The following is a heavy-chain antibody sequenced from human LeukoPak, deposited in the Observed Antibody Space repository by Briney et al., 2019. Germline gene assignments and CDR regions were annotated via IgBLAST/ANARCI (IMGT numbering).Heavy chain of an antibody. CDR2: IYYSGST. D-gene: IGHD2-2*01. CDR1: GGSISSYY. CDR3: ARNAGYCSSTSCYEPWFDP. V-gene: IGHV4-59*01. J-gene: IGHJ5*02. Sequence: PETLSLTCTVSGGSISSYYWSWIRQPPGKGLEWIGYIYYSGSTNYNPSLKSRVTISVDTSKNQFSLKLSSVTAADTAVYYCARNAGYCSSTSCYEPWFDPWGQGTLVTVSS.